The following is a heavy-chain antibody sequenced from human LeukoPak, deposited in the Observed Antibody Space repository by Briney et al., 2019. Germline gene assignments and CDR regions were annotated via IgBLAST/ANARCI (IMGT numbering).Heavy chain of an antibody. J-gene: IGHJ2*01. Sequence: SQTLSLTCTVSGVSISSGDYYWSWIRQPPGKGLEWIGYIYYSGSTYYNPSLKSRLTISVDTSKNQFSLKLTSVTAADTAVYYCARARSGYQDWYFDLWGRGTLVTVSS. CDR1: GVSISSGDYY. CDR2: IYYSGST. D-gene: IGHD5-12*01. V-gene: IGHV4-30-4*01. CDR3: ARARSGYQDWYFDL.